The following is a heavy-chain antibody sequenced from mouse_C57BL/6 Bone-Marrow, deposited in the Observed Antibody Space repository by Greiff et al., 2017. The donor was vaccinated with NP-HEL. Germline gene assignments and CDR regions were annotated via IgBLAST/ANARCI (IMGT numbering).Heavy chain of an antibody. Sequence: QVQLKQSGAELVRPGTSVKVSCKASGYAFTNYLIEWVKQRPGQGLEWIGVINPGSGGTNYNEKFKGKATLTADKSSSTAYMQLSSLTSEDYAVYFCARDYYGSLFDYWGQGTTLTVSS. CDR3: ARDYYGSLFDY. D-gene: IGHD1-1*01. CDR1: GYAFTNYL. CDR2: INPGSGGT. J-gene: IGHJ2*01. V-gene: IGHV1-54*01.